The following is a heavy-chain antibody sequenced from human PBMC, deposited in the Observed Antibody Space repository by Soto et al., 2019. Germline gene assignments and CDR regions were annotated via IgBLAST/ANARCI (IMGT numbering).Heavy chain of an antibody. V-gene: IGHV4-4*02. J-gene: IGHJ3*01. CDR2: IYHSGST. CDR3: VRTMVGDYGYGDSYYASDF. Sequence: QVQLQESGPGLVKPSGTLSLTCAVSGGSISSSNWWSWVRQPPGKGLEWIGEIYHSGSTNYNPSLKSRLILPVVKVNITFSLKLALVTAAFTAVDYVVRTMVGDYGYGDSYYASDFWCQGTMVTV. D-gene: IGHD4-17*01. CDR1: GGSISSSNW.